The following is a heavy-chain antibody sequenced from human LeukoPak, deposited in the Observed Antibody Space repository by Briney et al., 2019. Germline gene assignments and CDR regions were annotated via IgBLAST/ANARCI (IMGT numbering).Heavy chain of an antibody. D-gene: IGHD2-15*01. CDR1: GFTVSSNY. V-gene: IGHV3-66*01. Sequence: GGSLRLSCAASGFTVSSNYMSWVRQAPGKGLEWVSVIYSGGSTYYADSVKGRFTISRDNSKNTLYLQMNSLRAEDTAVYYCAKGDHRYCSGGSCYSDYWGQGTLVTVPS. J-gene: IGHJ4*02. CDR3: AKGDHRYCSGGSCYSDY. CDR2: IYSGGST.